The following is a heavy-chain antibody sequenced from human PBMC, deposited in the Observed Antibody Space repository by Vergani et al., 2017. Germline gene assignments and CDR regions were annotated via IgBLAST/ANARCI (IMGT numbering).Heavy chain of an antibody. D-gene: IGHD6-19*01. J-gene: IGHJ4*02. V-gene: IGHV4-59*11. CDR2: IHYSENT. CDR1: FDSIRNLY. Sequence: QVQLQESGPGLVKSSETLSLTCSVSFDSIRNLYCNWVRQPPGKGLEWIGSIHYSENTNYNPALKTRVTISVDTSKNQFSLTLTSVTAAGTAVYYCASDTHSGQRADRWGRGILVTVTS. CDR3: ASDTHSGQRADR.